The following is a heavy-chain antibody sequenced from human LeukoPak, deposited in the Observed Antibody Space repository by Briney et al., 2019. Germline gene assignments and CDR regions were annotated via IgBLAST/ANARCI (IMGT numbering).Heavy chain of an antibody. CDR3: ARVVVWDPRIADYYFDY. J-gene: IGHJ4*02. CDR2: IYHSGST. CDR1: GGSISSGGYY. D-gene: IGHD6-13*01. V-gene: IGHV4-30-2*01. Sequence: SETLSLTCTVSGGSISSGGYYWSWIRQPPGKGLEWIGYIYHSGSTYYNPSLKSRVTISVDRSKNQFSLKLSSVTAADTAVYYCARVVVWDPRIADYYFDYWGQGTLVTVSS.